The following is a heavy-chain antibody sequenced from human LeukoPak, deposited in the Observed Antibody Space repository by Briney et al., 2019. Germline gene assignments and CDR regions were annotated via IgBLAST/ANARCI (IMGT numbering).Heavy chain of an antibody. CDR2: INPNSGGT. CDR1: GNTFTGDY. CDR3: ARGFTHYDILTGYYRMEGDWFDP. Sequence: ASVKVSCKASGNTFTGDYMHWVRQAPGQGLEWMGWINPNSGGTNYAQKFQGRVTMTRDTSISTAYMELSRLRSDDTAVYYCARGFTHYDILTGYYRMEGDWFDPWGQGTLVTVSS. V-gene: IGHV1-2*02. D-gene: IGHD3-9*01. J-gene: IGHJ5*02.